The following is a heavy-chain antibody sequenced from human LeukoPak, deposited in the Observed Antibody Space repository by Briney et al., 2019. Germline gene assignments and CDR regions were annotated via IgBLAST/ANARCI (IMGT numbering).Heavy chain of an antibody. CDR1: GFTFSDYY. CDR2: ISSSGSTI. V-gene: IGHV3-11*01. Sequence: GGSLRLSCAASGFTFSDYYMSWIRQAPGKGLEWVSYISSSGSTIYYADSVKGRFTISRDNAKNSLYLQMNSLRAEDTAVYYCAKDKTPYCGGDCYLDYWGQGTLVTVSS. CDR3: AKDKTPYCGGDCYLDY. J-gene: IGHJ4*02. D-gene: IGHD2-21*02.